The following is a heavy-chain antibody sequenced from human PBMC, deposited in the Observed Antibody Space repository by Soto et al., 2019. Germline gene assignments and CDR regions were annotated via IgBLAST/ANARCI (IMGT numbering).Heavy chain of an antibody. J-gene: IGHJ4*02. Sequence: ASVKVSCKASGYTFTSYGISGVRQAPGQGLEWMGWISAYNGNTNYAQKLQGRVTMTTDTSTSTAYMELRSLRSDDTAVYYCARWVLVTPSSDPRDSSGYYYNDYWGQGTLVTVSS. D-gene: IGHD3-22*01. CDR2: ISAYNGNT. V-gene: IGHV1-18*04. CDR1: GYTFTSYG. CDR3: ARWVLVTPSSDPRDSSGYYYNDY.